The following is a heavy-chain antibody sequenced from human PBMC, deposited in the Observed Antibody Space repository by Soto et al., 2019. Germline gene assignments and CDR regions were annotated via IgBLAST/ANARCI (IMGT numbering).Heavy chain of an antibody. V-gene: IGHV3-49*04. J-gene: IGHJ4*02. CDR2: IRSKAYGGTT. CDR3: TRAVSSWYDLGLLGY. CDR1: GFTFGDYA. Sequence: PGGSLRLSCTASGFTFGDYAMSWVRQAPGKGLEWVGFIRSKAYGGTTEYAASVKGRFTISRDDSKSIAYLQMNSLKTEDTAVYYCTRAVSSWYDLGLLGYWGQGTLVTVSS. D-gene: IGHD6-13*01.